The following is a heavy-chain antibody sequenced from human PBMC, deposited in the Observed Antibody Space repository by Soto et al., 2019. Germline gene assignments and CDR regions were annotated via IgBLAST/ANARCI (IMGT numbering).Heavy chain of an antibody. CDR1: GGSISSNDFY. D-gene: IGHD3-10*01. CDR3: ARDGKYYLGSGIDP. V-gene: IGHV4-31*03. Sequence: SETLSLTCIVSGGSISSNDFYWSWIRQHPGKGLEWIGYIYYSGNTYYNPSLKSRVTILVDTSKNQFSLKVSSVTAADTAVYYCARDGKYYLGSGIDPWGQGTLVTVSS. J-gene: IGHJ5*02. CDR2: IYYSGNT.